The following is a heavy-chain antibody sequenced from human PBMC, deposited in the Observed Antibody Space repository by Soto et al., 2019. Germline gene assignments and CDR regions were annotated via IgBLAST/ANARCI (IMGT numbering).Heavy chain of an antibody. CDR3: ASRGTAAHYYYYGMDV. CDR1: GGSFSGYY. V-gene: IGHV4-34*01. CDR2: INHSGST. D-gene: IGHD6-13*01. J-gene: IGHJ6*02. Sequence: QVQLQQWGAGLLKPSETLSLTCAVYGGSFSGYYWSWIRQPPGKGLEWIGEINHSGSTNYNPSLKSRVTISVDTSKNQCSLKLSSVTAADTAVYYCASRGTAAHYYYYGMDVWGQGTTVTVSS.